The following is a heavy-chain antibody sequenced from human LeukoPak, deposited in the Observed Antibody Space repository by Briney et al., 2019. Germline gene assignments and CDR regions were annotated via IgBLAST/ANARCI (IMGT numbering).Heavy chain of an antibody. CDR1: GYTFTSYY. CDR2: INPSGGST. Sequence: GASVKVSCKASGYTFTSYYIHWVRQAPGQGLEWMGLINPSGGSTTYAQNFQGRVSMTTDTSTSTVNMELSSLRSEDTALYYCARHGMDVWGQGTTVTVSS. V-gene: IGHV1-46*03. CDR3: ARHGMDV. J-gene: IGHJ6*02.